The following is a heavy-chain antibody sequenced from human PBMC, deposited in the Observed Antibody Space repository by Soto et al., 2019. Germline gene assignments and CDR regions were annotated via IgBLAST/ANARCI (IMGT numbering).Heavy chain of an antibody. D-gene: IGHD3-16*02. J-gene: IGHJ5*02. CDR3: AREFPGVYVWGSYRYGWFDP. CDR2: INHSGST. V-gene: IGHV4-34*01. Sequence: SETLSLTCAVYGGSFSGYYWSWIRQPPGKGLEWIGEINHSGSTNYNPSLKSRVTISVDTCKNQFSPKLSSVTAADTAVYYCAREFPGVYVWGSYRYGWFDPWGQGTLVTVSS. CDR1: GGSFSGYY.